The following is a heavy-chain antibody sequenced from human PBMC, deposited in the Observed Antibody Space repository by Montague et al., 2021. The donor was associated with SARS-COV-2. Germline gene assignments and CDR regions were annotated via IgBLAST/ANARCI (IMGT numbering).Heavy chain of an antibody. CDR2: IASGGRST. CDR3: AKDPVPVAGRYFDY. J-gene: IGHJ4*02. CDR1: GFTFSSSP. Sequence: SLRLSCAASGFTFSSSPMSWVRQAPGKGLEWVSVIASGGRSTFYADSVKGRFTISRDNSKDTLYLQMYSLRPEDTAIYYCAKDPVPVAGRYFDYWGQGTLVTVSS. D-gene: IGHD6-19*01. V-gene: IGHV3-23*03.